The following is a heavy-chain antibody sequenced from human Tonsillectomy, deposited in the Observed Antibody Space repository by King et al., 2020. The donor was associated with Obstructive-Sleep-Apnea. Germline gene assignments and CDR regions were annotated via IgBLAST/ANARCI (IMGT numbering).Heavy chain of an antibody. J-gene: IGHJ4*02. CDR2: IIPFFNIT. CDR3: ARGNVDTAIPFDF. V-gene: IGHV1-69*09. Sequence: QLVQSGAEVKKPGSSVKVSCKASGGTFSTYAFSWARQAPGQGLEWMGRIIPFFNITNYAQRFQGRVTITADKSTNTAYMELSSLRSEDTAMYYCARGNVDTAIPFDFWGQGSLVTVSS. CDR1: GGTFSTYA. D-gene: IGHD5-18*01.